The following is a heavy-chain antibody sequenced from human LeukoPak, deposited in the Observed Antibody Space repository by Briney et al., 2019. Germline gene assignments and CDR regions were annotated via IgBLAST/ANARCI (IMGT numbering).Heavy chain of an antibody. CDR2: IYYSGTT. D-gene: IGHD6-19*01. CDR1: SDSISSYY. Sequence: PSETLSLTCTVSSDSISSYYWSWIRQPPGKGLEWIGYIYYSGTTKYNPSLKSRVTISVDTSKNQFSLKLSSVTAADTAVYYCARDLGIAVAASDYWGQGTLVTVSS. V-gene: IGHV4-59*12. CDR3: ARDLGIAVAASDY. J-gene: IGHJ4*02.